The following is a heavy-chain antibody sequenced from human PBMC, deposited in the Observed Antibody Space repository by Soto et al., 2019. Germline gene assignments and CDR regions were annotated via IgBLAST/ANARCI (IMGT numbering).Heavy chain of an antibody. CDR2: IYYSGST. J-gene: IGHJ4*02. CDR1: GGSISSGGYY. CDR3: ARKTTVTTCFDY. D-gene: IGHD4-17*01. V-gene: IGHV4-31*03. Sequence: QVQLQESGPGLVKPSQTLSLTCTVSGGSISSGGYYWSWIRQHPGKGLEWIGYIYYSGSTYYIPSLKSRVTISVDTSKNQFSLKLSSVSAADTAVYYCARKTTVTTCFDYWGQGTLVTVSS.